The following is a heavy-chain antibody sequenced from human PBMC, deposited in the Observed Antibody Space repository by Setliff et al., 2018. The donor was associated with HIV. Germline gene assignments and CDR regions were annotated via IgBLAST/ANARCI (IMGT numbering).Heavy chain of an antibody. CDR2: VSVYNGNT. CDR1: GYSFTFYG. V-gene: IGHV1-18*04. CDR3: ARRRRSSDDSFDF. Sequence: ASVKVSCKASGYSFTFYGLHWVRQAPGQGLEWMGWVSVYNGNTKDAENFQDRLTLTTDASTGTGFMELRGLRSDDTAVYYCARRRRSSDDSFDFWGQGTLVTVSS. D-gene: IGHD1-26*01. J-gene: IGHJ3*01.